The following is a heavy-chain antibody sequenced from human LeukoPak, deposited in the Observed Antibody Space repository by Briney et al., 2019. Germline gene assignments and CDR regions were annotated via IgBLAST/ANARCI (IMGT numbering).Heavy chain of an antibody. D-gene: IGHD2-2*01. CDR1: GYTFTSYG. J-gene: IGHJ4*02. Sequence: ASVKVSCKASGYTFTSYGISWVRQAPGQGLEWMGWISTYNGNTNNAQKLQGRVTMTTDTSTSTAYMELRSLRSDDTAVYYCARDRYRSSTSCYDFWGYYFDYWGQGTLVTVSS. V-gene: IGHV1-18*01. CDR3: ARDRYRSSTSCYDFWGYYFDY. CDR2: ISTYNGNT.